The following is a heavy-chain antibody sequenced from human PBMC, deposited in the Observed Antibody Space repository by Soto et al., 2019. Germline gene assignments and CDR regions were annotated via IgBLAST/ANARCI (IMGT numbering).Heavy chain of an antibody. CDR2: IWCDGSNK. CDR1: GFTFSSYG. Sequence: QVQLVESGGGVVQPGRSLRLSCAASGFTFSSYGMHWVRQAPGKGLEWVAVIWCDGSNKYYADSVKGRFTISRDNSKNTLYLQMISLRAEDTAVYYCARQDCTYGVCYNYYYYYGMDVWGQGTTVTVSS. CDR3: ARQDCTYGVCYNYYYYYGMDV. V-gene: IGHV3-33*01. J-gene: IGHJ6*02. D-gene: IGHD2-8*01.